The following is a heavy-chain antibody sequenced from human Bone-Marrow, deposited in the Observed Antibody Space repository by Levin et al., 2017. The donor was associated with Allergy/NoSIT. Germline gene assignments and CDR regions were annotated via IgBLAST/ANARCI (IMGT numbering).Heavy chain of an antibody. Sequence: SETLSLTCAVSGSSISDGYFWGWIRQFPGKGLEWIGNIDHSGITYYNPSLKSRLTMSVDSSKNQFSLKLSSVTAADAAVYYCARDCTSTTCRIYYYGMDVWGQGTTVTVSS. CDR2: IDHSGIT. CDR3: ARDCTSTTCRIYYYGMDV. V-gene: IGHV4-38-2*02. CDR1: GSSISDGYF. J-gene: IGHJ6*02. D-gene: IGHD2-2*01.